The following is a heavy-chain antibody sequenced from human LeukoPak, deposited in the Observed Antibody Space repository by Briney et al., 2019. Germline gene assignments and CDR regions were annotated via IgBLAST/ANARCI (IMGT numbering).Heavy chain of an antibody. V-gene: IGHV3-15*01. Sequence: GGSLRLAWAASGFTLSNAWTRWVRQVPGVGMEWVGHILSRSDGGATDYAEPVTGRLTIARDDSRNTLYLEMNSLKTEDTAVYYCTTKRGYNYGIDFWGQGTLVTVSS. CDR1: GFTLSNAW. CDR2: ILSRSDGGAT. CDR3: TTKRGYNYGIDF. D-gene: IGHD5-18*01. J-gene: IGHJ4*02.